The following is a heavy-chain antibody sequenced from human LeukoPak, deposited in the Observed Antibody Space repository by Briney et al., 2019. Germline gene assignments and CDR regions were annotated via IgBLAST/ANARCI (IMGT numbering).Heavy chain of an antibody. CDR3: ASGPTRYSPHPYFDY. V-gene: IGHV1-2*02. Sequence: GASVKVSSKASVYTFTAYYMHWVRQAPGQGLEWMGWINPNSGGTNYAQKFQGRVTMTRDTSINTVYMELSRLTSDDTAVYSCASGPTRYSPHPYFDYWGQGTLVTVSS. D-gene: IGHD5-18*01. CDR1: VYTFTAYY. J-gene: IGHJ4*02. CDR2: INPNSGGT.